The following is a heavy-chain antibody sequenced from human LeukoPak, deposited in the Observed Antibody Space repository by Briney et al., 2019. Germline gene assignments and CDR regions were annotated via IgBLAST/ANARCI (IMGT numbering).Heavy chain of an antibody. CDR2: ISLSGGTI. J-gene: IGHJ4*02. Sequence: PGGSLRLSCAASGFKIDDYYMSWIRQAPGKGLEWVSHISLSGGTIHYADSVKGRFTVSRDNAKNSLYLQMNSLRAEDTAVYYCARGYDLWFGELFYYFDYWGQGTLVTVSS. CDR1: GFKIDDYY. V-gene: IGHV3-11*01. D-gene: IGHD3-10*01. CDR3: ARGYDLWFGELFYYFDY.